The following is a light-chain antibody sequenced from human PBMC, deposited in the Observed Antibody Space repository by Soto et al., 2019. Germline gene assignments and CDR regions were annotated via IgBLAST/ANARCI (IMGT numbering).Light chain of an antibody. CDR2: GAS. CDR3: QRYDGY. Sequence: DTQMTQSPSTLSASVGDTVTITCRARQTINNWLAWYQQKPEKVPKLLIYGASTLEDGVPSGFSGSRSGTEFTLTINSLQPDDFATYYCQRYDGYFGQGTKLEIK. J-gene: IGKJ2*01. CDR1: QTINNW. V-gene: IGKV1-5*01.